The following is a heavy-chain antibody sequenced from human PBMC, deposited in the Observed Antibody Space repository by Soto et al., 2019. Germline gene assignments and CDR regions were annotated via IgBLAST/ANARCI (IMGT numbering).Heavy chain of an antibody. J-gene: IGHJ1*01. V-gene: IGHV4-39*01. CDR2: INYSGSA. CDR1: GASIISSNSCF. D-gene: IGHD3-22*01. CDR3: ASLYNYDRNPYYHECLED. Sequence: PSETLSLTCTFSGASIISSNSCFWGWIRQPPGKGLEWIGSINYSGSAYYHPSLKTRATISVDTSTKQFSLKLSSVTAADTTVYYCASLYNYDRNPYYHECLEDWGQGTLVTVS.